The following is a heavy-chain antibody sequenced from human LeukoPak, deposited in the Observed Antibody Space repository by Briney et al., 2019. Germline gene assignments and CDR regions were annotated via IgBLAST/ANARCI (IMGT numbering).Heavy chain of an antibody. V-gene: IGHV3-21*01. D-gene: IGHD6-13*01. J-gene: IGHJ4*02. CDR3: ARVPGYSSSWFDY. Sequence: GGSLRLSCATSEFTFSSYSMNWVRQAPGKGLEWVSSIGSSSSYIYYADSVKGRFTISRDNAKNSLYLQMNSLRAEDTAVYYCARVPGYSSSWFDYWGQGTLVTVSS. CDR2: IGSSSSYI. CDR1: EFTFSSYS.